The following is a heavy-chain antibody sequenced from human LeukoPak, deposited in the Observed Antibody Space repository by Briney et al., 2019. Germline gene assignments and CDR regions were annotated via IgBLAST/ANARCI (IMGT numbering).Heavy chain of an antibody. CDR2: IYTSATTNYNPSLT. J-gene: IGHJ5*02. D-gene: IGHD1-26*01. V-gene: IGHV4-4*07. CDR1: GGSISGYY. Sequence: SETLSLTCTVSGGSISGYYWSWIRQPAGEGLEWIGRIYTSATTNYNPSLTNYNPSLKSRLTMSVDMSKSQFSRKLSSVTAADTAVYYCARVPSWQREDWFDPWGQGTLVTVSS. CDR3: ARVPSWQREDWFDP.